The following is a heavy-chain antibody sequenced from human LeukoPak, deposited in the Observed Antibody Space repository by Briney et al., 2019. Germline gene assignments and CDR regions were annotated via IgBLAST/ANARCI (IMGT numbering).Heavy chain of an antibody. Sequence: SQTLSLTCSVPGGSISSEGFYWSWIRQHPGKGLEWIAYIYHSGRTYYNPSLKSRLTISVDTSKNQFSMSLKSVTAADTAVYYCARVVTSSLYFFDYWGQGTLVSVSS. D-gene: IGHD2-21*02. CDR3: ARVVTSSLYFFDY. CDR1: GGSISSEGFY. CDR2: IYHSGRT. J-gene: IGHJ4*02. V-gene: IGHV4-31*03.